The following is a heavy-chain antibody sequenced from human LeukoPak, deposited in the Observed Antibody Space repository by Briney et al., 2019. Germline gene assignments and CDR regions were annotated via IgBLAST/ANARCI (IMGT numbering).Heavy chain of an antibody. CDR3: ARDCIGCHGFDY. CDR1: GYTFTNYG. Sequence: ASVKVSCKASGYTFTNYGISWVRQAPGQGLEWMGWVSAYADDTNYVQKFRGRITMTIDTSTSTAYVELRSLRSDDTAVYYCARDCIGCHGFDYWGQGTLVTVSS. CDR2: VSAYADDT. V-gene: IGHV1-18*01. J-gene: IGHJ4*02.